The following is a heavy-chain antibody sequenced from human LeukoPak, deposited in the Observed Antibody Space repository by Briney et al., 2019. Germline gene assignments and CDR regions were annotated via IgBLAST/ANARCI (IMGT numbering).Heavy chain of an antibody. CDR1: GGSLSSSSYY. J-gene: IGHJ2*01. CDR3: ARASYSGSSRRNFDL. CDR2: IYYSGST. V-gene: IGHV4-39*07. D-gene: IGHD1-26*01. Sequence: SETLSLTCTVSGGSLSSSSYYWGWIRQPPGKGLEWIGSIYYSGSTNYNPSLKSRVTISVDTSKNQFSLKLSSVTAADTAVYYCARASYSGSSRRNFDLWGRGTLVTVSS.